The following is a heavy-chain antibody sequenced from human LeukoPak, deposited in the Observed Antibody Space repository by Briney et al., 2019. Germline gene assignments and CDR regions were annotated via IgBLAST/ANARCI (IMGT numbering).Heavy chain of an antibody. J-gene: IGHJ5*02. Sequence: SETLSLTCAVYGGSFSDYFWSWIRQPPGKGLEWIGEISHSGSTTYNPSLRSRVTISGDTSKKQFSLKLSSVTAADTAVYYCARHGRITMIVVVITELGFDPWGQGTLVTVSS. D-gene: IGHD3-22*01. CDR3: ARHGRITMIVVVITELGFDP. CDR2: ISHSGST. V-gene: IGHV4-34*01. CDR1: GGSFSDYF.